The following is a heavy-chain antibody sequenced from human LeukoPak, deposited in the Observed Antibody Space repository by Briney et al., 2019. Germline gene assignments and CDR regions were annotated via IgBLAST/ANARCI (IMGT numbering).Heavy chain of an antibody. D-gene: IGHD7-27*01. Sequence: SETLSLTCTVSGYSISSGYYWGWIRQPPGKGLEWIGSIYHSGSTYYNPSLKSRVTMSVDMSKNQFSLKLSSVTAADTAVYYCARTGDGYYYYNGIDVWGQGTTVTVSS. CDR2: IYHSGST. CDR3: ARTGDGYYYYNGIDV. CDR1: GYSISSGYY. J-gene: IGHJ6*02. V-gene: IGHV4-38-2*02.